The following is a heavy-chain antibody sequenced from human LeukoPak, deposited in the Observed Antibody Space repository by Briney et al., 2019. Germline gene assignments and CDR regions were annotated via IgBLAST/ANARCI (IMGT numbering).Heavy chain of an antibody. D-gene: IGHD2-21*01. V-gene: IGHV3-21*01. CDR3: ARAPYCGGDCYSYYFDY. CDR2: ISSSSSYI. Sequence: GGSLRLSCAASGFTFSSYSMNWVRQAPWKGLEWVSSISSSSSYIYYADSVKGRFTISRDNAKNSLYLQMNSLRAEDTAVYYCARAPYCGGDCYSYYFDYWGQGTLVTVSS. CDR1: GFTFSSYS. J-gene: IGHJ4*02.